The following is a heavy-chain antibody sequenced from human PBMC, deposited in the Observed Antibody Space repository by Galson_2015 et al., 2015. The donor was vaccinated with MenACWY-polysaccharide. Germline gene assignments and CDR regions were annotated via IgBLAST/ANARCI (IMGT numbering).Heavy chain of an antibody. CDR3: AREIVESGVYYFDY. Sequence: SLRLCCEASGFTFRSYWMHWVRQAPGKGLVWVSRMNIDGSRTTYAESLKGRFTTSRDNAKNTLFLQMNSLSAEDTAVYYCAREIVESGVYYFDYWGRGTLVTVSS. CDR2: MNIDGSRT. J-gene: IGHJ4*02. D-gene: IGHD2-15*01. V-gene: IGHV3-74*01. CDR1: GFTFRSYW.